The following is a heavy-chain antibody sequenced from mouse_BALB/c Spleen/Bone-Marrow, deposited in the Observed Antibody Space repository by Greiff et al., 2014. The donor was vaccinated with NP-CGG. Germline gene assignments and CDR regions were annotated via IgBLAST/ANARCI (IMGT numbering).Heavy chain of an antibody. Sequence: EVKLMESGAELVKPGASVKLSCTASGFNIKDTYMHRVKQRPEQGLEWIGRIDPANGNTKYDPKFQGKATITADTSSNTAYLQLSSLTSEDTAVYYCARWEYYAMDYWGQGTSVTVSS. J-gene: IGHJ4*01. D-gene: IGHD4-1*01. V-gene: IGHV14-3*02. CDR1: GFNIKDTY. CDR2: IDPANGNT. CDR3: ARWEYYAMDY.